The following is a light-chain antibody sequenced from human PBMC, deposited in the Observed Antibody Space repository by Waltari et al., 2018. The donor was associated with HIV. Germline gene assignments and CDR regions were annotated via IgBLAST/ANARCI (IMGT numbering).Light chain of an antibody. V-gene: IGLV2-11*01. CDR3: YSYADSNTLV. J-gene: IGLJ2*01. CDR1: SNDIGGYAS. Sequence: QSALTQPRSVSGSPGQSVAISCTGTSNDIGGYASVSWYQHHPGKPPKLRIFDVDKRPTGVPDRFSGCKSGNTAALTISGLQAEDEADYSCYSYADSNTLVFGGGTKLTVL. CDR2: DVD.